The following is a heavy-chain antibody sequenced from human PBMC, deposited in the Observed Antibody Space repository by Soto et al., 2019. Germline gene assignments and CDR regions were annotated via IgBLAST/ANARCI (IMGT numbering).Heavy chain of an antibody. CDR3: VKEGTAYPGALDDAFDL. CDR1: GFTFSSYA. Sequence: GGSLRLSCVGSGFTFSSYAMSWVRQAPGKGPEWVAGISGSSLKVSYRDSVKGRFTISRDNSKNTLFLQMNSLRADDTAIYFWVKEGTAYPGALDDAFDLWGPGTMVTVSS. J-gene: IGHJ3*01. D-gene: IGHD3-16*01. CDR2: ISGSSLKV. V-gene: IGHV3-23*01.